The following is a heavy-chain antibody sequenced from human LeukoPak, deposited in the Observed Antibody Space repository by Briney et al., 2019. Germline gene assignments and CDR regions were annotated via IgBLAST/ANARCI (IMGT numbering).Heavy chain of an antibody. Sequence: GASVKVSCKASGGTFSSYAISWVRQAPGQGLEWMGGIIPIFGTANYAQKFQGRVTITADKSTSTAYMELSSLRSDDTAVYYCARDSGDYGSGRGFDPWGQGTLVTVSS. CDR1: GGTFSSYA. CDR3: ARDSGDYGSGRGFDP. V-gene: IGHV1-69*06. D-gene: IGHD3-10*01. J-gene: IGHJ5*02. CDR2: IIPIFGTA.